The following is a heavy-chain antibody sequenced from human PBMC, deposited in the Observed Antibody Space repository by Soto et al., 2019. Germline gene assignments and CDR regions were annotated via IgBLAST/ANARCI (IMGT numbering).Heavy chain of an antibody. J-gene: IGHJ4*02. CDR2: IIPILGIA. CDR3: ARDWPPGVRGVVCD. Sequence: QVQLVQSGAEVKKPGSSVKVSCKASGGTFSSYTISWVRQAPGQGLEWMGRIIPILGIANYAQKFQGRVTINADKSTSTAYMELSSLRSEDTAVYYGARDWPPGVRGVVCDWGQGTLVTVSS. D-gene: IGHD3-10*01. V-gene: IGHV1-69*08. CDR1: GGTFSSYT.